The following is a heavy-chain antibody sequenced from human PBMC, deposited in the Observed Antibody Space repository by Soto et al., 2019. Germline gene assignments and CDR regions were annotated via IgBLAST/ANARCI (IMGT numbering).Heavy chain of an antibody. J-gene: IGHJ4*02. V-gene: IGHV3-74*01. CDR1: GFTFSSYW. Sequence: EVQLVESGGGVVQPGGSLRLSCAASGFTFSSYWMHWVRQAPGKGLVCVSRINSDVSSPSYADSVKGRFTISRDNAKNSLYLHMNSRRAEDTAVYYCARGHVNYGSGIGRGIAYCGQGTLVTFSS. D-gene: IGHD3-10*01. CDR3: ARGHVNYGSGIGRGIAY. CDR2: INSDVSSP.